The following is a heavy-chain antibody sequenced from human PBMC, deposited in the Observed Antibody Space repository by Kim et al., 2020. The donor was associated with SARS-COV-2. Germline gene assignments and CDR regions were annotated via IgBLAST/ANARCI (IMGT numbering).Heavy chain of an antibody. V-gene: IGHV3-66*01. CDR1: GFTVSSPY. Sequence: GGSLRLSCEASGFTVSSPYMSWVRQAPKRGLEWVSVLYTGGGTFHIDSVKGRFTISRDTSSNTIYLEMTNLRVEDTAMYYCVSGRTYWGQGTRVTVSS. J-gene: IGHJ4*02. CDR3: VSGRTY. CDR2: LYTGGGT. D-gene: IGHD5-12*01.